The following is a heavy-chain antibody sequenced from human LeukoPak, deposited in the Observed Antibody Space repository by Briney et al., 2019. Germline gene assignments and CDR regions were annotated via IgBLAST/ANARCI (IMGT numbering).Heavy chain of an antibody. CDR2: ITSSSSTI. CDR1: GFTFSSYS. J-gene: IGHJ4*02. CDR3: ARVLSGRVY. D-gene: IGHD6-13*01. Sequence: GGSLRLSCAASGFTFSSYSMNWVRQAPGKGLEWVSYITSSSSTIYYADSVKGRFTISRDNAKNSLYLQMNSLRAEDTAVYFCARVLSGRVYWGQGTLVTVSS. V-gene: IGHV3-48*01.